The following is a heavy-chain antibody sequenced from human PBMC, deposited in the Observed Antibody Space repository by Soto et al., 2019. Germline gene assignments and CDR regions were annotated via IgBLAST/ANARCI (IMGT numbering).Heavy chain of an antibody. D-gene: IGHD2-15*01. J-gene: IGHJ6*03. CDR2: IYYSGST. V-gene: IGHV4-30-4*01. CDR1: GGSISSGDYY. Sequence: SETLSLTCTVSGGSISSGDYYWSWIRQPPGKGLEWIGYIYYSGSTYYNPSLKSRVTISVDTSKNQFSLKLSSVTAADTAVYYCARHRYCSGGSCFYDYYYMDVWGKGTTVTVSS. CDR3: ARHRYCSGGSCFYDYYYMDV.